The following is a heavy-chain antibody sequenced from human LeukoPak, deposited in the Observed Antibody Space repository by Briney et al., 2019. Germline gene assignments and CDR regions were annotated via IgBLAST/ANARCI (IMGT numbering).Heavy chain of an antibody. CDR2: IMYDGSQK. CDR3: ARYFNSNGYLSLRGDY. V-gene: IGHV3-7*01. D-gene: IGHD5-18*01. CDR1: GFTFSTYW. J-gene: IGHJ4*02. Sequence: GSLTLSCAASGFTFSTYWMMWVRQAPGKGLEWVASIMYDGSQKYYVNSVRGRFTISRDNAKNSLFLQMNSLRAEDTAVYYCARYFNSNGYLSLRGDYWGQGTLFPDSS.